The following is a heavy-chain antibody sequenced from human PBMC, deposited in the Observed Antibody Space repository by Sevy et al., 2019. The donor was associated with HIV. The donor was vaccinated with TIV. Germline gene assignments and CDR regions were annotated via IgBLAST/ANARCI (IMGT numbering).Heavy chain of an antibody. J-gene: IGHJ4*02. D-gene: IGHD6-6*01. CDR1: GYTLTELS. CDR2: FDPEDGET. CDR3: ATPSIAARLPFDY. Sequence: ASVKVSCKVSGYTLTELSMHWVRQAPGKGLEWMGGFDPEDGETIYAQKFQGRVTMTEDKSTDTAYMELSSLRSEDTAVYYCATPSIAARLPFDYWGQGTLVTVSS. V-gene: IGHV1-24*01.